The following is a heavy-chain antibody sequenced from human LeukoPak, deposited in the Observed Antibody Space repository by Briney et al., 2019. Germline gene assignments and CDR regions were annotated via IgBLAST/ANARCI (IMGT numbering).Heavy chain of an antibody. D-gene: IGHD6-13*01. CDR3: ASPKAAAGTYYFDY. CDR2: INHSGST. J-gene: IGHJ4*02. Sequence: SETLSLTCAVYGGSFSGYYWSWIRQPPGKGLEWIGEINHSGSTNYNPSRKSRVTISVDTSKNQFSLKLSSVTAADTAVYYCASPKAAAGTYYFDYWGQGTLVTVSS. V-gene: IGHV4-34*01. CDR1: GGSFSGYY.